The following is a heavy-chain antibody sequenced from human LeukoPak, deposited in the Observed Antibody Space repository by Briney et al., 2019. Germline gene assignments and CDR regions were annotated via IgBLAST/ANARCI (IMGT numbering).Heavy chain of an antibody. CDR2: INYSGNT. Sequence: PSETLSLTCIVSGGSISTNYWNWIWQPPGKGLEWIAYINYSGNTNYNPSLKSRVTISVDTSKNQFSLKLSSVTAADTAVYYCATTSSSGRGYWGQGTLVTVSS. J-gene: IGHJ4*02. D-gene: IGHD6-13*01. CDR3: ATTSSSGRGY. CDR1: GGSISTNY. V-gene: IGHV4-59*01.